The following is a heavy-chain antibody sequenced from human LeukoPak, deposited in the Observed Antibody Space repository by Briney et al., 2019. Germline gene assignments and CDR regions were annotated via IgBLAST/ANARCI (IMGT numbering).Heavy chain of an antibody. D-gene: IGHD6-6*01. CDR3: ASGIAARGWFDP. J-gene: IGHJ5*02. Sequence: ASVKVSCKASGYTFTGYYMHWMRQAPGQGLEWMGWVNPNSGGTNYAQKFQGRVTMTRDTSISTAYMELSRLRSDDTAVYYCASGIAARGWFDPWGQGTLVTVSS. CDR2: VNPNSGGT. V-gene: IGHV1-2*02. CDR1: GYTFTGYY.